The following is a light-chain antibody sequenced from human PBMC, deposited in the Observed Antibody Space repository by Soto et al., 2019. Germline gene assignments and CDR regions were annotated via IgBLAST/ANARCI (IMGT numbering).Light chain of an antibody. CDR2: KAS. V-gene: IGKV1-5*03. Sequence: DSQMTQFPSTLSASVGDRVTITCRASQSISPWLAWYQQKPGKAPKILISKASTLQSGVPPRFSGSGSGTEFTLTISSLQPDDFATYYCQQYERYPLTFGAGTKV. CDR3: QQYERYPLT. J-gene: IGKJ4*01. CDR1: QSISPW.